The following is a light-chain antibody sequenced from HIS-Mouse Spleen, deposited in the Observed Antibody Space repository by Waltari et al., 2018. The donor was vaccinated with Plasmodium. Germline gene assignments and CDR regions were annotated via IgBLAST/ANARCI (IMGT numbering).Light chain of an antibody. Sequence: SYELTQPPSVSVSPGQTARITCSGDALPKKYAYWYQQNSGQAPVLVIYEDSKRPSGIPERFSGSSSGTMATLTISGAQVEDEADYYGYSTDSSGNHRVFGGGTKLTVL. V-gene: IGLV3-10*01. J-gene: IGLJ3*02. CDR1: ALPKKY. CDR2: EDS. CDR3: YSTDSSGNHRV.